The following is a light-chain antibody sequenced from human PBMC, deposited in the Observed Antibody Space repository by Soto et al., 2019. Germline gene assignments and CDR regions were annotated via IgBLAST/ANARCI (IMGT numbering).Light chain of an antibody. V-gene: IGKV2-24*01. J-gene: IGKJ1*01. CDR2: EIS. Sequence: DVVLTQTPLSSPVTLGQPASISCRSSQSLGYSDGNTYLSWLQQRPGQLPRLLIYEISNRFSGVPDRFSGSGAGTEFTLKISRVEAEDVGVYCCMQFAHFPRTFGQGTKLEI. CDR1: QSLGYSDGNTY. CDR3: MQFAHFPRT.